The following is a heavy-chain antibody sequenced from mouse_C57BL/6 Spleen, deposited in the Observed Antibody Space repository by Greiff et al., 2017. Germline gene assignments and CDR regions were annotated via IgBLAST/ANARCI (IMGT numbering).Heavy chain of an antibody. Sequence: FQLQQSGAELVKPGASVQLSCKASGYTFTEYTIHWVKHTSGQGLEWIGWFYTGRGSRPYTEKFKDKATLTADKSSSTVYMELSILTSEYSAVYFCARHEDGGRSPSYWYFDVWGTGTTVTVSS. J-gene: IGHJ1*03. CDR2: FYTGRGSR. V-gene: IGHV1-62-2*01. D-gene: IGHD1-1*01. CDR1: GYTFTEYT. CDR3: ARHEDGGRSPSYWYFDV.